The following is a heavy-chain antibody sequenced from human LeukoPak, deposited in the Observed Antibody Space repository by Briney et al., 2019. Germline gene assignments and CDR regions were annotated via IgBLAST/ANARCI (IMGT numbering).Heavy chain of an antibody. CDR3: ARDGYCSSTSCYTYFDY. D-gene: IGHD2-2*02. CDR2: INPNSGGT. J-gene: IGHJ4*02. V-gene: IGHV1-2*02. Sequence: GASVKVSCKASGYTFTGYYMHWVRQAPGQGLEWMGGINPNSGGTNYAQKFQGRVTMTRDTSISTAYMELSRLRSDDTAVYYCARDGYCSSTSCYTYFDYWGQGTLVTVSS. CDR1: GYTFTGYY.